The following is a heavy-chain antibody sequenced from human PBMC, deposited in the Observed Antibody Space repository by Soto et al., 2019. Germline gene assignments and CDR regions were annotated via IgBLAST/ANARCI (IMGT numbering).Heavy chain of an antibody. J-gene: IGHJ5*02. Sequence: PSETLSLTCTVSGGSVSSGDYSWSWIRQPPGKGLEWIGYIYHSGSTNYNPSLKSRGTISVDRSKNQISLKLNSVTAADTSVSKCARDPYDSSGDRWFDPWGQGTLVIVSS. CDR2: IYHSGST. D-gene: IGHD3-22*01. V-gene: IGHV4-30-2*01. CDR3: ARDPYDSSGDRWFDP. CDR1: GGSVSSGDYS.